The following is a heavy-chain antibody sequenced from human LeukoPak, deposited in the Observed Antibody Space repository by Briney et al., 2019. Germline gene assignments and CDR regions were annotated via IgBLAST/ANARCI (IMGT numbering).Heavy chain of an antibody. CDR3: AALAVAGTSEGY. D-gene: IGHD6-19*01. CDR2: FYYGGST. Sequence: PSETLPLTCTVSGASISSGAYSWGWVRQPPGKGLEWIGSFYYGGSTSYNASLKTRVNISVDTPKNQLSLRLNPVTAADTSVYYCAALAVAGTSEGYWGQGSLIIVSS. J-gene: IGHJ4*01. CDR1: GASISSGAYS. V-gene: IGHV4-39*01.